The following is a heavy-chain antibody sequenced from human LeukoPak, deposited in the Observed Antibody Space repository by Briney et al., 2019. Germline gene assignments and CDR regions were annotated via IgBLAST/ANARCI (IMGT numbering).Heavy chain of an antibody. CDR2: MNEYSTTI. V-gene: IGHV3-74*01. CDR1: GFSFNSFW. J-gene: IGHJ4*02. CDR3: TRGGVNPVDH. Sequence: PGGSLRRSCAASGFSFNSFWMRWVRQAPGKGLVWVSDMNEYSTTIRYADSVKGRFTISRDNAKSILYLQMNNLRAEDTAMYFCTRGGVNPVDHWGQGTLVTVSS. D-gene: IGHD1-14*01.